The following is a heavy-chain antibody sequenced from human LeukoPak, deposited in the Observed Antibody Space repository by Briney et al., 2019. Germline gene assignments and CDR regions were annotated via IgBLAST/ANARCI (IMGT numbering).Heavy chain of an antibody. V-gene: IGHV4-34*01. D-gene: IGHD5-12*01. Sequence: SETLSLTCAVYDESFSGYYWSWIRQPPGKGLEWLGEVNHRGSTNYKLSLKSRFTISVDTSRKEISLKLTSVTAADTAIYYCARVDIVTTNYFDPWGQGTLVTVSS. CDR2: VNHRGST. CDR3: ARVDIVTTNYFDP. CDR1: DESFSGYY. J-gene: IGHJ5*02.